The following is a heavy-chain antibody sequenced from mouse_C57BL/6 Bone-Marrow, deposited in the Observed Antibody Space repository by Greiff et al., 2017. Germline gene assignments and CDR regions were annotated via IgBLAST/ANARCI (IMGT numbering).Heavy chain of an antibody. CDR2: IYPGDGDT. Sequence: VQLQQSGAELVKPGASVKISCTASGYAFSSSWMNWVKQRPGKGLEWIGQIYPGDGDTNYNGKFKGKATLTADKSSSTAYMQLSSLTSEDSAVYYCARRDCYGSSFVDYWGQGTTLTVSS. D-gene: IGHD1-1*01. J-gene: IGHJ2*01. CDR3: ARRDCYGSSFVDY. V-gene: IGHV1-80*01. CDR1: GYAFSSSW.